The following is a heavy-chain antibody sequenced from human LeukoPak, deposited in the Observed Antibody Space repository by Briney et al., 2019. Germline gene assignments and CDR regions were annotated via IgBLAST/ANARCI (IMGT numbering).Heavy chain of an antibody. J-gene: IGHJ5*02. D-gene: IGHD3-10*01. CDR2: MNPNSGNT. CDR1: GYTFTSYD. Sequence: ASVKVSCKASGYTFTSYDINWVRQATGQGLEWMGWMNPNSGNTGCAQKFQGRVTMTRNTSISTAYMELSSLRSEDTAVYYCARGRGVATRRYNWFDPWGQGTLVTVSS. V-gene: IGHV1-8*01. CDR3: ARGRGVATRRYNWFDP.